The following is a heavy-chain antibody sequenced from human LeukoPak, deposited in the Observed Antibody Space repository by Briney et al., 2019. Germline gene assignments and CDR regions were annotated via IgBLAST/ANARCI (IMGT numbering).Heavy chain of an antibody. V-gene: IGHV4-59*01. D-gene: IGHD5-12*01. CDR3: ASTIRGRYSGYDYLPQDYYYYYMDV. CDR2: IYYSGGT. J-gene: IGHJ6*03. Sequence: SETLSLTCTVSGGSISSYYWSWIRQPPGKGLEWIGYIYYSGGTNYNPSLKSRVTISVDTSKNQFSLKLSSVTAADTAVYYCASTIRGRYSGYDYLPQDYYYYYMDVWGKGTTVTVSS. CDR1: GGSISSYY.